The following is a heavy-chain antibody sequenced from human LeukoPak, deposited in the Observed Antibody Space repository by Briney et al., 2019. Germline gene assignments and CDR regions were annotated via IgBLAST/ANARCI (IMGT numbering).Heavy chain of an antibody. V-gene: IGHV4-31*03. CDR2: IYYSGST. CDR3: ARDSNVSDGDPEGFDY. D-gene: IGHD4-17*01. Sequence: SETLSLTCTVSGGSISSGGYYWSWIRQHPGKGLEWIGYIYYSGSTYYNPSLKSRVTISVDTSKNQFSLKLSSVTAADTAVYYCARDSNVSDGDPEGFDYWGQGTLVTVSS. J-gene: IGHJ4*02. CDR1: GGSISSGGYY.